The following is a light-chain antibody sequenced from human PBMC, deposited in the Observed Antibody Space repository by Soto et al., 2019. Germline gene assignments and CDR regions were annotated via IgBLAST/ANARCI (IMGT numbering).Light chain of an antibody. CDR2: AAS. CDR1: QSISNY. J-gene: IGKJ5*01. CDR3: QQSYSSPIT. Sequence: DIQMTQSPSSLSASVGDRVTITCRASQSISNYLNWYQRKPGKAPKLLIYAASSLQSGVPSRFSGSGGGTDLTLTISSLQPEDVATYYCQQSYSSPITFGQGTRLEIK. V-gene: IGKV1-39*01.